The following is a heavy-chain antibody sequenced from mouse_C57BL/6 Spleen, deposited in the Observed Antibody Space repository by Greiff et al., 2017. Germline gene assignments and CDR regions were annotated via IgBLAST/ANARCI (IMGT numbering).Heavy chain of an antibody. CDR1: GYTFTDYE. Sequence: QVQLQQSGAELVRPGASVTLSCKASGYTFTDYEMHWVKQTPVHGLEWIGAIDPETGGTAYNQKFKGKAILTADKSSSTAYMELRSLTSEDSAVYYCTRWGYGRDYWGQGTTLTVSS. CDR3: TRWGYGRDY. D-gene: IGHD1-1*01. CDR2: IDPETGGT. J-gene: IGHJ2*01. V-gene: IGHV1-15*01.